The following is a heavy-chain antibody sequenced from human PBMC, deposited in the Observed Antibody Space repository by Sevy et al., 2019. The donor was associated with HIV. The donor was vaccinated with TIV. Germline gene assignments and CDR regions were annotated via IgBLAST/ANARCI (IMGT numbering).Heavy chain of an antibody. CDR2: IIPIFGTA. CDR1: GGTFSSYA. Sequence: ASVKVSCKASGGTFSSYAISWVRQAPGQGLEWMGGIIPIFGTANYAQKFQGRVTITADESTSTAYMELSSLRSEDTAVYYCATYMLGGSGSYYKNDYYGMDVWGQGTTVTVSS. CDR3: ATYMLGGSGSYYKNDYYGMDV. J-gene: IGHJ6*02. D-gene: IGHD3-10*01. V-gene: IGHV1-69*13.